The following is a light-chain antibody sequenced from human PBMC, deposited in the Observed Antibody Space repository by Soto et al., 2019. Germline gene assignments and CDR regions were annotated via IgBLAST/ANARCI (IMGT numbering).Light chain of an antibody. J-gene: IGKJ4*01. CDR1: QSINNY. CDR2: DAS. V-gene: IGKV3-11*01. Sequence: EIVLTQSPATLSLSPGERATLSCRASQSINNYVAWYQQTPGQAPRLLIYDASNRATGIPARFSGTGSGTVFTLTISSLEPDDFALYFCQQRGNWPLTFGGGTKV. CDR3: QQRGNWPLT.